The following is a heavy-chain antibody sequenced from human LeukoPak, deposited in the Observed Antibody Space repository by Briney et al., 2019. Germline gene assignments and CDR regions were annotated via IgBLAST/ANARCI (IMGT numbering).Heavy chain of an antibody. V-gene: IGHV1-18*01. CDR2: ISAYNGYT. J-gene: IGHJ1*01. D-gene: IGHD4-11*01. CDR1: GYTFTNYG. CDR3: ARDKAVTTEVTQYFQH. Sequence: ASVKVSCKASGYTFTNYGVSWVRQAPGQGLEWMGWISAYNGYTNYAQKFQFRVTMTTDTSTSTAYMELRSLTSDDTAEYYCARDKAVTTEVTQYFQHWGQGTLVTVSS.